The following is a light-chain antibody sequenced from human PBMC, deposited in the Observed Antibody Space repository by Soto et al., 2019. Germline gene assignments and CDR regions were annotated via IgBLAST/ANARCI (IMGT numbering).Light chain of an antibody. CDR2: LGS. CDR3: MQALQTPLS. CDR1: QSLLDSNGYSR. V-gene: IGKV2-28*01. J-gene: IGKJ5*01. Sequence: DIVMTQSPLSLPVTPGEPASISCRSSQSLLDSNGYSRVDWYLQKPGQSPQLLIYLGSNRASGVPDRFRGTGSGTDFTLKISRVEAEDVGVYYCMQALQTPLSFGQGTRLEIK.